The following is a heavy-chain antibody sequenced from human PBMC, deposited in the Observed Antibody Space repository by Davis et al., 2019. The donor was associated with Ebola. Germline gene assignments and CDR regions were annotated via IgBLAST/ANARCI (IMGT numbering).Heavy chain of an antibody. D-gene: IGHD5-24*01. CDR2: INTNTGNP. CDR1: GYPFTDFA. CDR3: ARGGYNAY. J-gene: IGHJ4*02. Sequence: ASVTVSCKASGYPFTDFAINWLRQAPGQGLEWMGWINTNTGNPTYAQGFTGRFVFSLDTSVSTAYLQISSLKAEDTAVYYCARGGYNAYWGQGTLVTVSS. V-gene: IGHV7-4-1*02.